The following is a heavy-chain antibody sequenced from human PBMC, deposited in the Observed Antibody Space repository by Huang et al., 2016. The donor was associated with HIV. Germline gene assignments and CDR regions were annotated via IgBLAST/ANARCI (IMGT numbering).Heavy chain of an antibody. D-gene: IGHD2-15*01. J-gene: IGHJ4*02. CDR2: STGSGSTT. Sequence: DVQLLESGGALVQPGGSLRPSCAASGFPFSNYAMRWVRQAPGKGLEWVSGSTGSGSTTYYSDSVEGRFTISRDNSKNTLYLEMTSLRAEDAALYYCAKFTQVVVAAPFDAWGQGALVAVSS. CDR3: AKFTQVVVAAPFDA. V-gene: IGHV3-23*01. CDR1: GFPFSNYA.